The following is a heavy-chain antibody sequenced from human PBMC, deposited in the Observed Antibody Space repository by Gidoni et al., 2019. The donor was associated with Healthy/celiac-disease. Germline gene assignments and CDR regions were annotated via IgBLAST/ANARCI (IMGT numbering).Heavy chain of an antibody. V-gene: IGHV3-21*01. Sequence: EVQLVESGGGLVKPGGSLRLSCAASGFTFSSYSMNWVRQAPGKGLEWVSSISSSSSYIYYADSVKGRFTISRDNAKNSLYLQMNSLRAEDTAVYYCARDGGSGTPYWYFDLWGRGTLVTVSS. J-gene: IGHJ2*01. D-gene: IGHD1-26*01. CDR3: ARDGGSGTPYWYFDL. CDR2: ISSSSSYI. CDR1: GFTFSSYS.